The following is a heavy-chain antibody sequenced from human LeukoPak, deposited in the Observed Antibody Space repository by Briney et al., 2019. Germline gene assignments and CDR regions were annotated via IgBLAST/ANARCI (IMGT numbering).Heavy chain of an antibody. D-gene: IGHD6-19*01. CDR1: GFTFSSYS. Sequence: GGSLRLSCAASGFTFSSYSMNWVRQAPGKGLEWVSSISSSSSYIYYADSVKGRFTISRDNAKNSLYLQMNSLRAEDTAVYYCVRDGVYGSIAVAADAFDIWGQGTMVTVSS. CDR2: ISSSSSYI. CDR3: VRDGVYGSIAVAADAFDI. V-gene: IGHV3-21*01. J-gene: IGHJ3*02.